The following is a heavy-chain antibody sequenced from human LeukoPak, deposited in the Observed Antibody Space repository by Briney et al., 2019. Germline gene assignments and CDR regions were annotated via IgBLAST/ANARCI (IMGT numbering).Heavy chain of an antibody. CDR2: IYSGGST. CDR1: GFTVSSNY. J-gene: IGHJ4*02. CDR3: ARHDSSGYYPFDY. Sequence: GGSLRLSCAASGFTVSSNYMSWVRQAPGKGREWVSVIYSGGSTYYADSVKGRFTISRHNSKNTLYLQMNSLRAEDTAVYYCARHDSSGYYPFDYWGQGTLVTVSS. D-gene: IGHD3-22*01. V-gene: IGHV3-53*04.